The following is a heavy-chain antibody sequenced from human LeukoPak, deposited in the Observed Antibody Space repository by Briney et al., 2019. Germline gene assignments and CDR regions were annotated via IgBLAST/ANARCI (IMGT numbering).Heavy chain of an antibody. J-gene: IGHJ4*02. CDR3: ARGLRRFGELLDY. V-gene: IGHV1-8*01. Sequence: GASVKVSYKASGYTFTSYDIHGVRQATGQGLEWMGWMNPNSGNTGYAQKFQGRVTMTRKTSISTAYMELSSLRSEDTAVYYCARGLRRFGELLDYWGQGTLVTVSS. D-gene: IGHD3-10*01. CDR2: MNPNSGNT. CDR1: GYTFTSYD.